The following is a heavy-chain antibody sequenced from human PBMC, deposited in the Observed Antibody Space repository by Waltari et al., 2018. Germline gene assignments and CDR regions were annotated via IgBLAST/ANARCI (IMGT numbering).Heavy chain of an antibody. J-gene: IGHJ4*02. CDR1: GFTFSGST. V-gene: IGHV3-73*02. CDR3: STMGETSGY. D-gene: IGHD3-16*01. CDR2: IRNKANSYAK. Sequence: EVQLVESGGGLVQPGGSLKLSCAASGFTFSGSTMHWVRQASGKGLEGVGRIRNKANSYAKGDDVSVKGRFTISRDDSKNTAYLEMNSLKTEDTAVYYCSTMGETSGYWGQGTLVTVSS.